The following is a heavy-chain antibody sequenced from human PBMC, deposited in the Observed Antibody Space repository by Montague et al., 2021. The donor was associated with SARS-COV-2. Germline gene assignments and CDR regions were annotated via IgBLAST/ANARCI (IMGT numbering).Heavy chain of an antibody. Sequence: SLRLSCAASGFTFSIYAMHWVRQAPGKGLEWVAVVSYGGINKYYADSVKGRFTISRDNSKNTLFLQMNSLRAEDTAFYYCARGRGRDYGDSFDYWGQGTLVTVSS. CDR1: GFTFSIYA. V-gene: IGHV3-30-3*01. J-gene: IGHJ4*02. CDR3: ARGRGRDYGDSFDY. CDR2: VSYGGINK. D-gene: IGHD4-17*01.